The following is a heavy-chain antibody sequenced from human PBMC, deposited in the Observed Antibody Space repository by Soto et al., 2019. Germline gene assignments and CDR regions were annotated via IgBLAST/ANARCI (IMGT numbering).Heavy chain of an antibody. J-gene: IGHJ3*02. CDR2: INPNSGGT. Sequence: ASVKVSCKASGYTFTGYYMHWVRQAPGQGLEWMGWINPNSGGTNYAQKFQGWVTMTRDTSISTAYMELSRLRSDDTAVYYCARGPYPSGIYCSGGSCYMGPDAFDIWGQGTMVTVSS. CDR1: GYTFTGYY. V-gene: IGHV1-2*04. CDR3: ARGPYPSGIYCSGGSCYMGPDAFDI. D-gene: IGHD2-15*01.